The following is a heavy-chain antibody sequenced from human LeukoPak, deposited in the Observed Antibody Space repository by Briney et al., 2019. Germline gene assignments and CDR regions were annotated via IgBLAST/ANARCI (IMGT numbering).Heavy chain of an antibody. J-gene: IGHJ4*02. CDR1: GGSFSGYY. CDR3: GGGRVMTTFGGVIATLDY. D-gene: IGHD3-16*02. CDR2: INHSGST. V-gene: IGHV4-34*01. Sequence: SETLSLTCAVYGGSFSGYYWSWIRQPPGKGLEWIGEINHSGSTNYNPSLKSRVTISVDTSKNQFSLKLSSVTAADTAVYYCGGGRVMTTFGGVIATLDYWGQGTLVTVSS.